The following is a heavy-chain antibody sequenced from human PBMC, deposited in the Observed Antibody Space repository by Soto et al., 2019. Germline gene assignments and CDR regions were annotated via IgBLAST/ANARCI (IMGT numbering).Heavy chain of an antibody. CDR3: ARGYANWNSRYNWFDP. V-gene: IGHV4-39*01. J-gene: IGHJ5*02. Sequence: QLQLQESGPGLVKPSETLSLTCTVSGGSISSSSYYWGWIRQPPGTGLEWIGSIYDSGSTYYNPCRNSRFTISVDTAKKQFSLKLSSVTAADTAVYYCARGYANWNSRYNWFDPWGQGNLVTVAS. D-gene: IGHD1-1*01. CDR1: GGSISSSSYY. CDR2: IYDSGST.